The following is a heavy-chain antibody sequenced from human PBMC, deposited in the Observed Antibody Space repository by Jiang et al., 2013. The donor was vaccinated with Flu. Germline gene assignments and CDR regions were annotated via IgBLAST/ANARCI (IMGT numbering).Heavy chain of an antibody. D-gene: IGHD2-15*01. Sequence: GLVKPSGTLSLTCAVSGGSISSSNWWSWVRQPPGKGLEWIGEIYHSGSTNYNPSLKSRVTISVDKSKNQFSLKLSSVTAADTAVYYCARGGRYCSGGSCWNYYYYGMDVWGQGTTVTVSS. CDR3: ARGGRYCSGGSCWNYYYYGMDV. V-gene: IGHV4-4*02. CDR2: IYHSGST. J-gene: IGHJ6*02. CDR1: GGSISSSNW.